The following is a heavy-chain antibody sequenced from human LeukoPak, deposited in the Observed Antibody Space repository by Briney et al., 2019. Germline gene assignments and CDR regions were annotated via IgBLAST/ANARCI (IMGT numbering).Heavy chain of an antibody. CDR2: IYTSGST. D-gene: IGHD2-2*02. V-gene: IGHV4-61*02. CDR1: GGSISSGSYS. CDR3: AREGGYCSSTSCYRLWKDAFDI. J-gene: IGHJ3*02. Sequence: SETLSLTCTVPGGSISSGSYSWSWIRQPAGKGLEWIWRIYTSGSTTYNPSLKSRVTISVNTSKNQFSLKLSSVAAAETAVYYCAREGGYCSSTSCYRLWKDAFDIWGQGTMVTVSS.